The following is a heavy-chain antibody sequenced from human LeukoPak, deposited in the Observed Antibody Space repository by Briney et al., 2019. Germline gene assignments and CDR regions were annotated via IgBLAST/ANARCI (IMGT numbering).Heavy chain of an antibody. CDR2: ISSSSSTI. Sequence: GGSLRLSCAASGFTFSSYSMNWVRQAPGKGLEWVSYISSSSSTIYYADSVKGRFTISRDNAKNSLYLQMNSLRAEDTAVYYCAREGGIWFGELSYYYYYGMDVWGQGTTVTVPS. J-gene: IGHJ6*02. D-gene: IGHD3-10*01. CDR1: GFTFSSYS. CDR3: AREGGIWFGELSYYYYYGMDV. V-gene: IGHV3-48*01.